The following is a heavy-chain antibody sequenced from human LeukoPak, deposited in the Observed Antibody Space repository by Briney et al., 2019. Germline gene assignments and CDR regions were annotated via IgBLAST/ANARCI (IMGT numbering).Heavy chain of an antibody. Sequence: GASVKVSCKASGGTFSSYAISWVRQAPGQGLEWMGRIIPIFGTANYAQKFQGRVTITTDESTSTAYMELSSLRSEDTAVYYCARGVLVVVAAYFDYWGQGTLVTVSS. V-gene: IGHV1-69*05. CDR3: ARGVLVVVAAYFDY. J-gene: IGHJ4*02. D-gene: IGHD2-15*01. CDR2: IIPIFGTA. CDR1: GGTFSSYA.